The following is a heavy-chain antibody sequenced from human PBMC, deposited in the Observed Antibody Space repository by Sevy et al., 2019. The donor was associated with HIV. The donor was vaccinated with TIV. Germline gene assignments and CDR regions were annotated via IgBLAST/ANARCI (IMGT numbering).Heavy chain of an antibody. V-gene: IGHV3-48*02. CDR1: GFPFNYYA. J-gene: IGHJ4*02. CDR2: INSDSDTM. Sequence: VGSLRLSCVASGFPFNYYAMNWVRQAPGKGLEWILYINSDSDTMYYGDSVKGRFTISRDNAKNSLYLQMNSLRDEDTAVYYCARERGTYYDTSGYPYLLEAGFDYWGQGTLVTVS. D-gene: IGHD3-22*01. CDR3: ARERGTYYDTSGYPYLLEAGFDY.